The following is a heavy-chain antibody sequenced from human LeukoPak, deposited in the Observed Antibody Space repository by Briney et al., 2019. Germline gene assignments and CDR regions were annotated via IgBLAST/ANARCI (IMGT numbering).Heavy chain of an antibody. CDR1: GYTFTGYY. J-gene: IGHJ4*02. D-gene: IGHD4-17*01. V-gene: IGHV1-2*02. CDR2: INPNSGGT. Sequence: GASVKVSCKASGYTFTGYYMHWVRQAPGQRLEWMGWINPNSGGTNYAQKFQGRVTMTRDTSISTAYMELSRLRSDDTAVYYCARDLYGDYAGFDYWGQGTLVTVSS. CDR3: ARDLYGDYAGFDY.